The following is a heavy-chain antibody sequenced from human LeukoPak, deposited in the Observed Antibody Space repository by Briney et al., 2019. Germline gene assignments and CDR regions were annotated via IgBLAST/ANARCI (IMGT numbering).Heavy chain of an antibody. CDR3: ARNYYDSSGYLRPFDY. CDR1: GGSISSYY. Sequence: SETLSLTCTVSGGSISSYYWSWIRQPPGTGLEWIGYIYYSGSTDYNSSLKSRVTISVDTSKNQFSLNLSSVTAADTAVYYCARNYYDSSGYLRPFDYWGQGTLVTVSS. V-gene: IGHV4-59*01. D-gene: IGHD3-22*01. J-gene: IGHJ4*02. CDR2: IYYSGST.